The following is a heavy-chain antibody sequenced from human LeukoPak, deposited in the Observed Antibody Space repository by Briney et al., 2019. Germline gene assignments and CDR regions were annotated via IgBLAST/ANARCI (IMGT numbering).Heavy chain of an antibody. D-gene: IGHD1-26*01. V-gene: IGHV1-18*01. CDR3: ARVLARGIVAMDHLGY. CDR2: ISAYNGNT. Sequence: ASVKVSCKASGYTFTSYGISWVRQAPGQGLEWMGWISAYNGNTNYAQKLQGRVTMTTDTSTSTAYMELRSLRSDDTAVYYCARVLARGIVAMDHLGYWGQGTLVTVSS. J-gene: IGHJ4*02. CDR1: GYTFTSYG.